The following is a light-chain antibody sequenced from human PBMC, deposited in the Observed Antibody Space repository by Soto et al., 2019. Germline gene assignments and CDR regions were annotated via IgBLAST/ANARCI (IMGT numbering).Light chain of an antibody. CDR2: DAS. J-gene: IGKJ5*01. CDR3: QQYNNWPIT. Sequence: EIVLTQSPATLSLSPGERATLSCRASQSVSSYLAWYQQKPGQAPRLLIYDASNRATGIPARFSGSGFGTEFTLTIGSLQSEDFAVYYCQQYNNWPITFGQGTRLE. CDR1: QSVSSY. V-gene: IGKV3-11*01.